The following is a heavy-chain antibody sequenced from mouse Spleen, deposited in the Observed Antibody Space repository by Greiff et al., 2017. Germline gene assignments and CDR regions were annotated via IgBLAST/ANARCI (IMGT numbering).Heavy chain of an antibody. CDR2: INPNNGGT. V-gene: IGHV1-26*01. J-gene: IGHJ2*01. Sequence: EVQLQQSGPELVKPGASVKISCKASGYTFTDYYMNWVKQSHGKSLEWIGDINPNNGGTSYNQKFKGKATLTVDKSSSTAYMELRSLTSEDSAVYYCARWNITTGFDYWGQGTTLTVSS. CDR3: ARWNITTGFDY. CDR1: GYTFTDYY. D-gene: IGHD1-1*01.